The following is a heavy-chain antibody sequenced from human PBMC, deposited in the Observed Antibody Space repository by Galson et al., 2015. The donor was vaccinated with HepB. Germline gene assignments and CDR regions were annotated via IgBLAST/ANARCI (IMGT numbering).Heavy chain of an antibody. V-gene: IGHV3-11*06. J-gene: IGHJ6*02. Sequence: SLRLSCAASGFTFSDYYMSWIRQAPGRGLEWVSYISSSSSYTNYADSVKGRFTISRDNAKNSLYLQMNSLRAEDTAVYYCARDRVVVTAYSGKYYYYGMDIWGQGTTVTVSS. CDR2: ISSSSSYT. D-gene: IGHD2-21*02. CDR3: ARDRVVVTAYSGKYYYYGMDI. CDR1: GFTFSDYY.